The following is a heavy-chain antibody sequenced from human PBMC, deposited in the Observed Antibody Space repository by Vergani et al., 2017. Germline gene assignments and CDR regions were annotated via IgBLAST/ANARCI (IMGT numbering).Heavy chain of an antibody. CDR3: ARVHILTGYYYDAFDI. CDR1: GFTFSSYW. Sequence: EVQLVESGGGLVQPGGSLRLSCAASGFTFSSYWMSWVRQAPGKGLEWVANIKQDGSEKYYVDSVKGRFTISRDNPKNSLYLQMNSLRAEDTAVYYCARVHILTGYYYDAFDIWGQGTMVTVSS. J-gene: IGHJ3*02. CDR2: IKQDGSEK. V-gene: IGHV3-7*01. D-gene: IGHD3-9*01.